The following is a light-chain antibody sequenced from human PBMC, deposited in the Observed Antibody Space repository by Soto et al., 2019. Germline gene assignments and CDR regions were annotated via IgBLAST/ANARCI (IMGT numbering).Light chain of an antibody. CDR2: KSS. V-gene: IGKV1-5*03. CDR3: KQDYSYST. J-gene: IGKJ1*01. CDR1: QSMNDW. Sequence: DIQMTQSPSTLSASVGDRVTITCRASQSMNDWLAWYQQKPGKAPKLLIYKSSNLQSGVPSRFSGSGSGTEFPTIISLLQPDDFATYYRKQDYSYSTFGQGTKVEVK.